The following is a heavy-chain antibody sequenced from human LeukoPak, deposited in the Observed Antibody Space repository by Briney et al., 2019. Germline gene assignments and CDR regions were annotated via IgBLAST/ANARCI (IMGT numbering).Heavy chain of an antibody. V-gene: IGHV3-48*01. D-gene: IGHD3-16*01. CDR1: GFTFSSYS. CDR3: ARGSDYVWGTPPAY. J-gene: IGHJ4*02. Sequence: GESLKISCTASGFTFSSYSIHWVRQAPGKGLEWVSYISGTSRTIYFADSVKGRFTISRDNAKNSLYLQMNGLRVDDTAVYYCARGSDYVWGTPPAYWGQGTLVTVSS. CDR2: ISGTSRTI.